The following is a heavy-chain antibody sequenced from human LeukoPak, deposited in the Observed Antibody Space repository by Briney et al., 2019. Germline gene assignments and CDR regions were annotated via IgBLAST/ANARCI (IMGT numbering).Heavy chain of an antibody. J-gene: IGHJ4*02. CDR2: IYHSGST. D-gene: IGHD4-23*01. Sequence: SSETLSLTRTVSGGSISSGGYYWSWIRQPPGKGLEWIGYIYHSGSTYYNASLKSRVTISVDKSKNQFSLKVRSATAADTAVYYCARGVYGGSPPYYFDYWGKGTLVTVSS. CDR1: GGSISSGGYY. V-gene: IGHV4-30-2*01. CDR3: ARGVYGGSPPYYFDY.